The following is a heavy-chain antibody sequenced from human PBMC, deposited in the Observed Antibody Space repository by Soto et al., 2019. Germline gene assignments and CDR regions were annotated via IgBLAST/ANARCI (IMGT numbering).Heavy chain of an antibody. J-gene: IGHJ6*02. V-gene: IGHV1-69*13. D-gene: IGHD3-16*02. CDR1: GGTFSSYA. CDR2: IIPTFGTA. Sequence: SVKVSCKASGGTFSSYAISWVRQAPGQGLEWMGGIIPTFGTANYAQKFQGRVTITADESTSTAYMELSSLRSEDTAVYYCARAKYDYVWGSYRLNYYYGMDVWGQGTTVTVSS. CDR3: ARAKYDYVWGSYRLNYYYGMDV.